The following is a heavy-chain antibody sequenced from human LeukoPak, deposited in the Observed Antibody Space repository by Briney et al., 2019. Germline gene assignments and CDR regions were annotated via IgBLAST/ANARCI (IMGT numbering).Heavy chain of an antibody. Sequence: QPGGSLRLSCAASGFTFSSYAMSWVRQAPGKGLEWVSYISSSSSYTNYADSVKGRFTISRDNAKNSLYLQMNSLRAEDTAVYYCARSPPYCSGGSCYGDYWGQGTLVTVSS. J-gene: IGHJ4*02. CDR3: ARSPPYCSGGSCYGDY. V-gene: IGHV3-48*04. CDR1: GFTFSSYA. CDR2: ISSSSSYT. D-gene: IGHD2-15*01.